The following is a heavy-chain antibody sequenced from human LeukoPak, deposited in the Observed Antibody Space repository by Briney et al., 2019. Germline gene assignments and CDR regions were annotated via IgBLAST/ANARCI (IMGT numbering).Heavy chain of an antibody. Sequence: GGSLRLSCAASGFTFSSYEMNWVRQALGKGLEWVSYISSSGSTIYYADSVKGRFTISRDNAKNSLYLQMNSLRAEDTAVYYCARGSRDYMDVWGKGTTVTISS. CDR3: ARGSRDYMDV. CDR2: ISSSGSTI. J-gene: IGHJ6*03. V-gene: IGHV3-48*03. CDR1: GFTFSSYE.